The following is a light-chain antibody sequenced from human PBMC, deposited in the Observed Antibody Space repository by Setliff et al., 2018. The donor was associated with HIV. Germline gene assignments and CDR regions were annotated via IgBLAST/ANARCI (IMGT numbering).Light chain of an antibody. J-gene: IGLJ1*01. V-gene: IGLV2-23*02. CDR3: CSYAGGNTFTYV. Sequence: QSALAQPASVSGSPGQSITISCTGTSSDVGTYNAVYWYQQHPGKAPKLMIYEVTKRPSGVSNRFSGSKSGNTASLTISGLQAEDEADYYCCSYAGGNTFTYVFGTGTKATVL. CDR2: EVT. CDR1: SSDVGTYNA.